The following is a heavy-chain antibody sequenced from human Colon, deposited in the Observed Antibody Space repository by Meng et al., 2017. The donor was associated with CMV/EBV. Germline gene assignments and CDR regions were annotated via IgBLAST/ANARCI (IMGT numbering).Heavy chain of an antibody. CDR3: ARDSASGSYRGWFDP. V-gene: IGHV4-39*07. CDR2: IYYSGTT. CDR1: GGSISSSSYY. D-gene: IGHD1-26*01. J-gene: IGHJ5*02. Sequence: GSLRLSCTVSGGSISSSSYYWGWIRQPPGKGLEWIGSIYYSGTTYYNPSLKSRVTISVDTSKNQFSLKLSSVTAADTAVYYCARDSASGSYRGWFDPWGQGTLVTVSS.